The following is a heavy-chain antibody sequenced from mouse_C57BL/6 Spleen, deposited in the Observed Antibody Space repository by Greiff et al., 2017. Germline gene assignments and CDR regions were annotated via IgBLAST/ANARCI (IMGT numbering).Heavy chain of an antibody. D-gene: IGHD1-1*01. CDR1: GYAFSSYW. CDR2: IYPGDGDT. J-gene: IGHJ1*03. Sequence: QVQLQQSGAELVKPGASVKISCKASGYAFSSYWMNWVKQRPGKGLEWIGQIYPGDGDTNYNGKFKGKATLTADKSSSTAYMHLSSLTSEDSAVYFCARWYYYGRRFDDWGTGTTVTVSS. V-gene: IGHV1-80*01. CDR3: ARWYYYGRRFDD.